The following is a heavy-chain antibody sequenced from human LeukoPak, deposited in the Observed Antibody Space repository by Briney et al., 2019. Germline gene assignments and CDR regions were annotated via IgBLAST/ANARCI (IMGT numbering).Heavy chain of an antibody. CDR1: GFTFSSYS. D-gene: IGHD6-19*01. V-gene: IGHV3-21*01. CDR2: ISSSSSYI. J-gene: IGHJ4*02. Sequence: GGSLRLSCAAPGFTFSSYSMNWVRQAPGKGLEWVSSISSSSSYIYYADSVKGRFTISRDNAKNSLYLQMNSLRAEDTAVYYCARAVAGLYYFDYWGQGTLVTVSS. CDR3: ARAVAGLYYFDY.